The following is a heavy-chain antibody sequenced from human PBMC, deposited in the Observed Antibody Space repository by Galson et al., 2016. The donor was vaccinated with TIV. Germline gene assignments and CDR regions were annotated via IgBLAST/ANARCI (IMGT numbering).Heavy chain of an antibody. CDR3: ARPPYCGGDCFKYDS. V-gene: IGHV1-3*01. CDR2: INAGNGNT. D-gene: IGHD2-21*01. J-gene: IGHJ4*02. Sequence: SVKVSCKAAGYTFTNYAMHWVRQAPGQRLEWMGWINAGNGNTKYSQKFQGRVTITRDTSANTPYMELSSLRSEDTAMYYCARPPYCGGDCFKYDSWGQGTLVTVSS. CDR1: GYTFTNYA.